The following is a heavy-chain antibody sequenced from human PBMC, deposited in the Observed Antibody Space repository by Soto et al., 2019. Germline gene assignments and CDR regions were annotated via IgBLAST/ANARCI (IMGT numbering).Heavy chain of an antibody. CDR1: GFTFSSYS. Sequence: EVQLVESGGGLVKPGGSLRLSCAASGFTFSSYSMNWVRQAPGKGLEWVSSISSSSSYIYYADSVKGRVTISRDNAKNSLYLQMKSLRAEDTAVYYCARGMGYSSSWYPSKYYYYGMDVWGQGTTVTVSS. J-gene: IGHJ6*02. CDR2: ISSSSSYI. D-gene: IGHD6-13*01. V-gene: IGHV3-21*01. CDR3: ARGMGYSSSWYPSKYYYYGMDV.